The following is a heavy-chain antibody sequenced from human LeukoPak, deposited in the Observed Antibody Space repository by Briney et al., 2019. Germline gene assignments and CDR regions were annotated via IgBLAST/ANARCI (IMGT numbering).Heavy chain of an antibody. V-gene: IGHV3-30-3*01. CDR1: GFTFSSYA. Sequence: GRSLRLSCAASGFTFSSYAMHWVRQAPGKGLEWVAVISYDGSNKYYADSVKGRSTISRDNSKNTLYLQMNSLRAEDTAVYYCARDPRYSSGWYLDYWGQGTLVTVSS. CDR3: ARDPRYSSGWYLDY. D-gene: IGHD6-19*01. J-gene: IGHJ4*02. CDR2: ISYDGSNK.